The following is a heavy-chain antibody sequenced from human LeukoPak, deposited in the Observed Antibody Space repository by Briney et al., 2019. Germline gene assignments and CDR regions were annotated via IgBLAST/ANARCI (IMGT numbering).Heavy chain of an antibody. V-gene: IGHV3-33*01. Sequence: GGSLRLSCAASGSTFSTFGMHWVRQAPGKGLEWVAVIWYDGSNKYYVDSVKGRFTISRDNSKNTLYLQMNSLRAEDTAVYYCARGGQWLVREQYYYYYYGVDVWGQGTTVTVSS. D-gene: IGHD6-19*01. J-gene: IGHJ6*02. CDR2: IWYDGSNK. CDR3: ARGGQWLVREQYYYYYYGVDV. CDR1: GSTFSTFG.